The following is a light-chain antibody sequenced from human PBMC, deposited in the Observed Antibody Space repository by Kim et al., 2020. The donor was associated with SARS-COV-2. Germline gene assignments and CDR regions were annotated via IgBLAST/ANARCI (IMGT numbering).Light chain of an antibody. J-gene: IGKJ1*01. Sequence: DIQMTQSPSSLSASVGDRVTIICRASQDIANSLAWYQQKPGKVPQVLIYAASTLQSGVPSRFSGSGSGTEFTLTIGSLQTEDVATYYCQKYNSAPWTFGPGTKVDIK. V-gene: IGKV1-27*01. CDR3: QKYNSAPWT. CDR1: QDIANS. CDR2: AAS.